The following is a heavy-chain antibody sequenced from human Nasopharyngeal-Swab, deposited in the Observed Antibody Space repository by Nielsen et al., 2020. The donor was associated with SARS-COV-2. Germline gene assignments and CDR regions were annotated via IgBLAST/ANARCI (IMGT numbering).Heavy chain of an antibody. CDR1: GFTFSDYA. D-gene: IGHD5-12*01. V-gene: IGHV3-30*18. J-gene: IGHJ4*02. CDR2: ISYDGTNK. CDR3: VKDRIVATNLFDC. Sequence: SCAASGFTFSDYAMHWVRQVPDKGLEWVAVISYDGTNKFYPASVKGRFTISRDNFRNTLSLQMNSLRPEDTGVYFCVKDRIVATNLFDCWGQGTQVTVSS.